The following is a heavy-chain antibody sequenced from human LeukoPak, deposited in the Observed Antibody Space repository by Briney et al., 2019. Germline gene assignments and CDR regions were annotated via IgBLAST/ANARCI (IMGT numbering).Heavy chain of an antibody. J-gene: IGHJ4*02. CDR1: GFTFSSYD. CDR2: ISHVGDT. Sequence: GGSLRLSCAASGFTFSSYDMHWVRQATGKGLEWVSGISHVGDTYYSGSVKGRFTISRENAKNSLYLQMNSLRAGDTAVYYCARVRYVSCWSFDYWGQGTLVTVSS. D-gene: IGHD6-13*01. V-gene: IGHV3-13*01. CDR3: ARVRYVSCWSFDY.